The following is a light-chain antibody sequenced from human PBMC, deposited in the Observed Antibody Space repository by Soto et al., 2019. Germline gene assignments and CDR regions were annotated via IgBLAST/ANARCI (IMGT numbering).Light chain of an antibody. V-gene: IGLV2-23*02. Sequence: QSVLTQPASVSGSPGQSITISCTGTSSDVGSYNLVSWYQQHPGKAPKLMIYEVSKRPSGVSNRFSGSKSGNTASLTISGLRAEDEADYYCCSYAGSSTSYVVFGGGTKLTVL. CDR3: CSYAGSSTSYVV. J-gene: IGLJ2*01. CDR2: EVS. CDR1: SSDVGSYNL.